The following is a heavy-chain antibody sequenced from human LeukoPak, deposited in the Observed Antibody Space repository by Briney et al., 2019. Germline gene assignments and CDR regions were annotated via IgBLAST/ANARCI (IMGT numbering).Heavy chain of an antibody. V-gene: IGHV3-30*03. J-gene: IGHJ4*02. CDR1: GFTFSSYG. CDR2: ISYDGSNK. D-gene: IGHD3-10*01. CDR3: ARDGSGSYYNSYYFDY. Sequence: GRSLRLSCAASGFTFSSYGMHWVRQAPGKGLEWVAVISYDGSNKYYADSVKGRFTISRDNSKNTLYLQMNSLRAEDTAVYYCARDGSGSYYNSYYFDYWGQGTLVTVSS.